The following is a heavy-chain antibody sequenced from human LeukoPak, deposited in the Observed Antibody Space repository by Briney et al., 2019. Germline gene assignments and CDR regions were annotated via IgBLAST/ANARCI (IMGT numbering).Heavy chain of an antibody. CDR1: GYSFTSYW. CDR2: IYPGDPDT. D-gene: IGHD5-18*01. Sequence: GESLKIPCKGSGYSFTSYWIGWVRQMPGKGLEWMGIIYPGDPDTRYSPSFQGQVTISADKSISTAYLQWSSLKASDTAMYYCASIPPYGYGLAAFDIWGQGTMVTVSS. J-gene: IGHJ3*02. V-gene: IGHV5-51*01. CDR3: ASIPPYGYGLAAFDI.